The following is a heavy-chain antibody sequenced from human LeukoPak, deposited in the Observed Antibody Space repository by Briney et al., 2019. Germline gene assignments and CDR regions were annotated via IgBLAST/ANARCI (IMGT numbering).Heavy chain of an antibody. CDR1: GFTFSSYT. V-gene: IGHV3-30-3*01. D-gene: IGHD1-26*01. J-gene: IGHJ3*02. CDR3: ARDLVGARIRAFDI. Sequence: PGGSLRLSCAAPGFTFSSYTMHWVRQAPGKGLEWVAVISYDGSNKYYADSVKGRFTISRDNSKNTLYLQMNSLRAEDTAVYYCARDLVGARIRAFDIWGQGTMVTVSS. CDR2: ISYDGSNK.